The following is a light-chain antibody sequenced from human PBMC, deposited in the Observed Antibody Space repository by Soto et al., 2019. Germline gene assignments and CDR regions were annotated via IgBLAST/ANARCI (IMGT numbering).Light chain of an antibody. V-gene: IGKV3-11*01. CDR1: QSVSSY. CDR2: DAS. Sequence: EIVLTQSPATLSLSPGERATLSCRASQSVSSYLAWYQQKPGQAPRLLIYDASNRATGIPARCSGSGSGTDSTLPISSLERDDFAVYYCQQRSDWTSTFGGGTKVQIK. CDR3: QQRSDWTST. J-gene: IGKJ4*01.